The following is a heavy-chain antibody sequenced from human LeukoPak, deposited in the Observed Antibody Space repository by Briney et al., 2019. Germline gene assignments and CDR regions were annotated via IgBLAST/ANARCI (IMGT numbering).Heavy chain of an antibody. V-gene: IGHV3-30*18. CDR1: GFTSRSYG. CDR2: ITYDGSNK. J-gene: IGHJ4*02. D-gene: IGHD1-26*01. Sequence: PGGSLRLSCAASGFTSRSYGMHWVRQAPGKGLEWVAVITYDGSNKYYADAVKGRFTISRDTSKNTLYLQMNSLRADDTAVYYCAKDEGRYIIDYWGQGTLVTVSS. CDR3: AKDEGRYIIDY.